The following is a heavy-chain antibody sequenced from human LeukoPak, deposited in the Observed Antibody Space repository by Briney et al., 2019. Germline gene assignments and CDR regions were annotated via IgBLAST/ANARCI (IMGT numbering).Heavy chain of an antibody. CDR1: GFNFANHA. Sequence: GGSLRLSCAASGFNFANHAMSWVRQTAGKGLEWVSAISGGGDITYYADSVKGRFTISRDNAKNTVYLQMNSLRAEDTAVYYCVSFYEIYWGRGTLVTVSS. D-gene: IGHD2/OR15-2a*01. CDR3: VSFYEIY. V-gene: IGHV3-23*01. CDR2: ISGGGDIT. J-gene: IGHJ4*02.